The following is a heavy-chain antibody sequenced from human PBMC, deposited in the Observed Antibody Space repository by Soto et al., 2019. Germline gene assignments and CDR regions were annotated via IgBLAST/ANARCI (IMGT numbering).Heavy chain of an antibody. Sequence: HLVQSGPEVKKPGASVTVSCKTSGDTFTNFGLSWVRQAPGQGLEWMGWIATYNSNKNYEQKFQGRPTLTTDTSTSTGYMELKSLEYDDTAVYYCARVLRGVVNWFDPWGQGTLVTVSS. CDR3: ARVLRGVVNWFDP. J-gene: IGHJ5*02. CDR2: IATYNSNK. D-gene: IGHD3-10*01. CDR1: GDTFTNFG. V-gene: IGHV1-18*01.